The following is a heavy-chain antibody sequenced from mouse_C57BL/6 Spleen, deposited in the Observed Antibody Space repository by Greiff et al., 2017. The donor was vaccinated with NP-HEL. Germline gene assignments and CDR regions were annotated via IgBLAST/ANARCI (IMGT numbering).Heavy chain of an antibody. CDR1: GYTFTSYW. V-gene: IGHV1-59*01. CDR3: AITTVVARYFDV. D-gene: IGHD1-1*01. Sequence: QVQLQQPGAELVRPGTSVKLSCKASGYTFTSYWMHWVKQRPGQGLEWIGVIDPSDSYTNYNQKFMGKATLTVDTSSSTAYMQLSSLTSEDSAVYYCAITTVVARYFDVWGTGTTVTVSS. CDR2: IDPSDSYT. J-gene: IGHJ1*03.